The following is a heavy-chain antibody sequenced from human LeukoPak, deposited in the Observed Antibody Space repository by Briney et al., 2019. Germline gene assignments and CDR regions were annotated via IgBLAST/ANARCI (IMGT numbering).Heavy chain of an antibody. J-gene: IGHJ6*02. CDR3: ATDGGRSSWSKGVYYYYNGMDV. CDR2: FDPEDGET. V-gene: IGHV1-24*01. CDR1: GYTLTELS. D-gene: IGHD6-13*01. Sequence: ASVKVSCKVSGYTLTELSIHWVRQAPGKGLEWMGGFDPEDGETIYAQKFQGRVTMTEDTSTDTAYMALSSLRSEDTAVYYCATDGGRSSWSKGVYYYYNGMDVWGQGTTVTVSS.